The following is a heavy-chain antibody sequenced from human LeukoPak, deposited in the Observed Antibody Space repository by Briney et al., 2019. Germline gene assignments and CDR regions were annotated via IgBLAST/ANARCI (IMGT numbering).Heavy chain of an antibody. CDR2: IYHSGST. J-gene: IGHJ4*02. D-gene: IGHD5-12*01. CDR1: GYSISSGYY. V-gene: IGHV4-38-2*02. CDR3: ARLGGGYSGYVGY. Sequence: SETLFLTCTVSGYSISSGYYWGWIRQPPGKGLEWIGSIYHSGSTYYNPSLKSRVTISVDTSKNLFSLKLSSVTAADTAVYYCARLGGGYSGYVGYWGQGTLVTVSS.